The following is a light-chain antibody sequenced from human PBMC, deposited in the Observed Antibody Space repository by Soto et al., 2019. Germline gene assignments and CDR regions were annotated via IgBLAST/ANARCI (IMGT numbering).Light chain of an antibody. CDR2: GAS. V-gene: IGKV3-15*01. Sequence: EKVMTQSPATLSVSPGERATLSCRASQSVSSNLAWYQQKPGQAPRLLIYGASTRATGIPARFSGSGSGTEFTLPISSLQSEDFAVYYCQQYNNWPPYTFGQGTKLEIK. CDR1: QSVSSN. CDR3: QQYNNWPPYT. J-gene: IGKJ2*01.